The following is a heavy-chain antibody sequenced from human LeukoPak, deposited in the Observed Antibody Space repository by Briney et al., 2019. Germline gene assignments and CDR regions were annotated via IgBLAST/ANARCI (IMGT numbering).Heavy chain of an antibody. J-gene: IGHJ5*02. V-gene: IGHV4-39*07. CDR2: IYYSGST. Sequence: PSETLSLTCTVSGGSISSNTYYWSWIRQPPGKGLEWIGSIYYSGSTYYNPSLKSRVTISVDTSKNQFSLKLSSVTAADTAVYYCARDMMVRGVITDNWFDPWGQGTLVTVSS. CDR1: GGSISSNTYY. D-gene: IGHD3-10*01. CDR3: ARDMMVRGVITDNWFDP.